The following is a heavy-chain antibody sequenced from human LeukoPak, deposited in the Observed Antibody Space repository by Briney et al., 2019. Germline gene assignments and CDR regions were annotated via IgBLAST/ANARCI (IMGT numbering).Heavy chain of an antibody. J-gene: IGHJ4*02. CDR3: ARLLVYNSGGEAFDH. D-gene: IGHD1-20*01. CDR2: IKKDGSEK. CDR1: GFTFSSYW. Sequence: GGSLRLSCAASGFTFSSYWMSWVRQVPGKGLEWVANIKKDGSEKKYVDSVKGRFTISRDNAENSLYLQMNSLRAEDTAVYYCARLLVYNSGGEAFDHWGQGTLVTVSS. V-gene: IGHV3-7*01.